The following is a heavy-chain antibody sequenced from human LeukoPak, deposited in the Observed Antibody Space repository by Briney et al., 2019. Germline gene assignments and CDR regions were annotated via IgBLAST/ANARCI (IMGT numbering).Heavy chain of an antibody. J-gene: IGHJ4*02. CDR1: GYTFTNYA. V-gene: IGHV1-3*01. CDR2: INAGNGNT. Sequence: ASVKVSCKASGYTFTNYAMHWVRQAPGQRLEWMGWINAGNGNTKYSQKFQGRVTITRDTSASTAYMELSSLRSEDTAVYYCARDQSGVGLQYSTFDYWGQGTLVTVSS. D-gene: IGHD5-24*01. CDR3: ARDQSGVGLQYSTFDY.